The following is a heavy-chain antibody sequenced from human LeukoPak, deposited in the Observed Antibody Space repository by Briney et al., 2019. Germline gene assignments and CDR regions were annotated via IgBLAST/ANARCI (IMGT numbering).Heavy chain of an antibody. CDR1: GFTFGDYA. D-gene: IGHD3-10*01. J-gene: IGHJ6*02. CDR3: TRDEAALLYYYGMDV. CDR2: IRSKAYGGTT. V-gene: IGHV3-49*03. Sequence: GGSLRLSCTASGFTFGDYAMSWFRQAPGKGLEWVGFIRSKAYGGTTEYAASVKGRFTISRDDSKSIAYLQMNSLKTEDTAVYYCTRDEAALLYYYGMDVWGQGTTVTVSS.